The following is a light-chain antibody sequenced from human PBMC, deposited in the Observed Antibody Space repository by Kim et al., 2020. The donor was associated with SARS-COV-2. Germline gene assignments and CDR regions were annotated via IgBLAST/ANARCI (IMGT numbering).Light chain of an antibody. CDR1: QSISSY. J-gene: IGKJ2*01. Sequence: CASVGDRVTITCRESQSISSYLNWYQQKPGKAPKLLIYAASSLQSGVPSRFSGSGSGTDFTLTISSLQPEDFATYYCQQSYSTPYTFGQGTKLEIK. CDR2: AAS. CDR3: QQSYSTPYT. V-gene: IGKV1-39*01.